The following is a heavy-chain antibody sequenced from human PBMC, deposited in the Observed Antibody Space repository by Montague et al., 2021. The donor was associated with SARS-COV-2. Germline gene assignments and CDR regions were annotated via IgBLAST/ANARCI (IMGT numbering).Heavy chain of an antibody. CDR1: GGSISSYF. J-gene: IGHJ4*02. Sequence: SETLSLTCTVSGGSISSYFWSWIRQSPGKGLEWIGYFYHSGGTKYNPSLKSRVTISGDTSKNQFSQKLSSVTTADTAVYYCARSGAVPMDWGQGTLVTVSS. D-gene: IGHD3-10*01. CDR2: FYHSGGT. CDR3: ARSGAVPMD. V-gene: IGHV4-59*13.